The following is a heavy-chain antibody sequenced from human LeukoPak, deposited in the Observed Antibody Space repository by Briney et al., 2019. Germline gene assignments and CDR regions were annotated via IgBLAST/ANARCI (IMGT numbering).Heavy chain of an antibody. D-gene: IGHD1-26*01. CDR3: ARHGGSYSFDY. J-gene: IGHJ4*02. CDR1: GGSINNYY. Sequence: SETLSLTCTVSGGSINNYYWSWIRQPPGKGLEWIGYVYDGGSTNYNPSLKSRVTISIDTSTNQFSLKMTSVTASDTALYYCARHGGSYSFDYWGQGTLVTVSS. CDR2: VYDGGST. V-gene: IGHV4-59*08.